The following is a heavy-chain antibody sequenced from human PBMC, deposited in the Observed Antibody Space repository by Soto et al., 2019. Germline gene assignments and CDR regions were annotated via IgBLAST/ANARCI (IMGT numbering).Heavy chain of an antibody. J-gene: IGHJ4*02. Sequence: QLQLQESGPGLVKPWETLSLTCTVSGDSISSSNYFWGWIRQPPGKGLEWIGTIFYSGSTYYNPSLKRRVTISVDTSKNQFSLMLISVTAADTALYYCARRYGWLYFDYWGQGSLVTVSS. CDR1: GDSISSSNYF. CDR3: ARRYGWLYFDY. V-gene: IGHV4-39*01. D-gene: IGHD6-19*01. CDR2: IFYSGST.